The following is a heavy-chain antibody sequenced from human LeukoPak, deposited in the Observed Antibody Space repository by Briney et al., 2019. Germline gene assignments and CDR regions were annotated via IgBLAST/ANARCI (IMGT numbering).Heavy chain of an antibody. J-gene: IGHJ3*02. CDR1: GFTFSSYA. Sequence: GGSPRLSCAASGFTFSSYAMHWVRQAPGKGLEWVAVISYDGSNKYYADSVKGRFTISRDNSKNTLYLQMNSLRAEDTAVYYCARPLTDITMIVVADDAFDIWGQGTMVTVSS. D-gene: IGHD3-22*01. CDR3: ARPLTDITMIVVADDAFDI. V-gene: IGHV3-30-3*01. CDR2: ISYDGSNK.